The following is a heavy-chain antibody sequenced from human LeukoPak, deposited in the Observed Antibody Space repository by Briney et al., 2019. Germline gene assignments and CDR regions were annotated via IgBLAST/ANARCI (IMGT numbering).Heavy chain of an antibody. CDR2: IYTSGST. J-gene: IGHJ4*02. CDR1: GGSISSGSYY. Sequence: TSETLSLTCTVSGGSISSGSYYWSWIRQPAGKGLEWIVRIYTSGSTNYNPSLKSRVTISVDTTKNQFSLKLRTVTAADTAVYYCGRGGGGSSGWSRLHYWGQGTLVTVSS. CDR3: GRGGGGSSGWSRLHY. V-gene: IGHV4-61*02. D-gene: IGHD6-19*01.